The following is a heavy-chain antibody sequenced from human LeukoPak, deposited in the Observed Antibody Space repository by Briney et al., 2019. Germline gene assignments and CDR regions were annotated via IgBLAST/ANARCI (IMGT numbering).Heavy chain of an antibody. CDR3: AKVGIVVVPAAPLDFDY. D-gene: IGHD2-2*01. V-gene: IGHV3-23*01. Sequence: GRSLRLSCAASGFTFSSYAMSWVRQAPGKGLEWVSAISGSGGSTYYADSVKGRFTISRDNSKNTLYLQMNSLRAEDTAVYYCAKVGIVVVPAAPLDFDYWGQGTLVTVSS. J-gene: IGHJ4*02. CDR2: ISGSGGST. CDR1: GFTFSSYA.